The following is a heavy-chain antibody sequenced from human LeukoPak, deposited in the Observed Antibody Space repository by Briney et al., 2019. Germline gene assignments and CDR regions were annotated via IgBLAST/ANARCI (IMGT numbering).Heavy chain of an antibody. J-gene: IGHJ4*02. Sequence: ASVKVSCKASGYTFTGYYMHWVRQATGQGLEWMGWINPNSGGTNYAQKFQGRVTMTRDTSISTAYMELSRLRSDDTAVYYCARATGGVVPAANYWGQGTLVTVSS. CDR2: INPNSGGT. CDR3: ARATGGVVPAANY. CDR1: GYTFTGYY. V-gene: IGHV1-2*02. D-gene: IGHD2-2*01.